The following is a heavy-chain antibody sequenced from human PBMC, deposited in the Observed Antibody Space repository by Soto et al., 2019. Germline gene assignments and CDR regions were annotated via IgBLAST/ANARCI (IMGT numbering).Heavy chain of an antibody. V-gene: IGHV3-23*01. CDR2: VSSDGEST. J-gene: IGHJ3*02. Sequence: GSLSLSCATSGFIFTTYAMNWVRQAPGRGLEWVSAVSSDGESTFYAESVRGRFTISRDNSLNTLYLQMRSLRPEDTAVYYCAHPRGYGVFDAVDIWGQGTMVTVSS. CDR3: AHPRGYGVFDAVDI. D-gene: IGHD4-17*01. CDR1: GFIFTTYA.